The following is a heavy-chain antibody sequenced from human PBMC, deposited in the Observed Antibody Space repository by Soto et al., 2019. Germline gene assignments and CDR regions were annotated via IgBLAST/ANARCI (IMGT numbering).Heavy chain of an antibody. CDR2: IYHSGST. J-gene: IGHJ5*02. Sequence: SETLSLTCAVSGGSISSGGYSWSWIRQPPGKGLEWIGYIYHSGSTYYNPSLKSRVTISVDRSKNQFSLKLSSVTAADTAVYYCARANLRSGYLNWFDPWGQGTLVTVSS. CDR1: GGSISSGGYS. D-gene: IGHD3-3*01. V-gene: IGHV4-30-2*01. CDR3: ARANLRSGYLNWFDP.